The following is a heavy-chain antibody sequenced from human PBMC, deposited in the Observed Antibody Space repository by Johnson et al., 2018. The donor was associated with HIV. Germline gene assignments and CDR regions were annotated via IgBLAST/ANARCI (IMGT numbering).Heavy chain of an antibody. D-gene: IGHD5-18*01. CDR1: GFTFDDYA. J-gene: IGHJ3*02. Sequence: VQLVESGGGLVQPGRSLRLSCAASGFTFDDYAMHWVRQAPGKGLEWVSGISWNSGSIGYADSVKGRFTISRDNSKNTLDLQMNILRAEDTGVYYCARRDAALVTAAFDIWGKGTLVTVSS. V-gene: IGHV3-9*01. CDR3: ARRDAALVTAAFDI. CDR2: ISWNSGSI.